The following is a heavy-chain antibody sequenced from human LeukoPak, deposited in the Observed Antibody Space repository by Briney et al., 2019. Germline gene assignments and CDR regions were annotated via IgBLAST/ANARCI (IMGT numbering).Heavy chain of an antibody. V-gene: IGHV3-23*01. CDR1: GFTFSIYA. J-gene: IGHJ4*02. D-gene: IGHD6-19*01. CDR2: NSDRGDST. Sequence: GGSLRLSCAASGFTFSIYAMSWVRQAPGKGLEWVSTNSDRGDSTYYADSVKGRFTISRDNSKNTLYLQMNSLRAEDTAIYYCAKGSGVAVAGTIDYWGQGTLVTVSS. CDR3: AKGSGVAVAGTIDY.